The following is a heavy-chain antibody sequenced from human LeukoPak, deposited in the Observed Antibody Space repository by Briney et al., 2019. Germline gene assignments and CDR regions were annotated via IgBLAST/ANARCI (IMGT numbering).Heavy chain of an antibody. D-gene: IGHD2-2*01. CDR1: GFTFSSYG. CDR2: ISYDGSNK. CDR3: ANSRSSSTSGSDY. V-gene: IGHV3-30*18. Sequence: PGGSLRLSCAASGFTFSSYGMHWVRQAPGKGLEWVAVISYDGSNKYYADSVKGRFTISRDNSKNTLYLQMNSLRAEDTAVYYCANSRSSSTSGSDYWGQGTLVTVSS. J-gene: IGHJ4*02.